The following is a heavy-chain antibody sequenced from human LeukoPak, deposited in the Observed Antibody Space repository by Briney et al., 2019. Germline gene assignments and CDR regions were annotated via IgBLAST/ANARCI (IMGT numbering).Heavy chain of an antibody. V-gene: IGHV3-30*18. CDR2: ISYDGSNK. J-gene: IGHJ4*02. Sequence: GGSLRLSCAASGFTFSSYGMHWVRQAPGKGLEWVAVISYDGSNKYYADSVKGPFTISRDNSKNTLYLQMNSLRAEDTAVYYCAKAGGNGPPFDYWGQGTLVTVSS. CDR3: AKAGGNGPPFDY. D-gene: IGHD4-23*01. CDR1: GFTFSSYG.